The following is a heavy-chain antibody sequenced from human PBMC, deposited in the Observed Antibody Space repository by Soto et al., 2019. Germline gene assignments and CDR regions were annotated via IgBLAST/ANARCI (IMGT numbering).Heavy chain of an antibody. CDR2: IYYSGST. J-gene: IGHJ4*02. Sequence: PSETLSLTCTVSGGSISSYYWSWIRQPPGKGLEWIGYIYYSGSTNYNPSLKSRVTISVDTSKNQFSLKLSSVTAADTAVYYCARERERTGDLYFDYWGQGTLVTVSS. V-gene: IGHV4-59*01. CDR3: ARERERTGDLYFDY. D-gene: IGHD4-17*01. CDR1: GGSISSYY.